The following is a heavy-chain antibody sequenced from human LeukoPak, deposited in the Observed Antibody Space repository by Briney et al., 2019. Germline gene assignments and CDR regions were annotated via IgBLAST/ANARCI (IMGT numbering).Heavy chain of an antibody. Sequence: GGPLRLSCAASGFTFSSNWMSWVRQAPGKGLEWVGNIQPDGSEQYPVDSVKGRFTISRDNARNSLFLQMNSLRVEDTAVYYCASQSYARFDPWGQGTLVTVSS. J-gene: IGHJ5*02. V-gene: IGHV3-7*01. D-gene: IGHD3-16*01. CDR2: IQPDGSEQ. CDR3: ASQSYARFDP. CDR1: GFTFSSNW.